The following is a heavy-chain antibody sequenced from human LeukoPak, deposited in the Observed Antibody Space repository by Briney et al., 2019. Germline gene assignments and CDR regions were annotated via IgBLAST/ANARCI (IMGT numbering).Heavy chain of an antibody. D-gene: IGHD2-15*01. CDR3: AKVGRAAHDAFDI. CDR1: GFTFSSYA. Sequence: TGGSLRLSCAASGFTFSSYAMSWVRQAPGKGLEWVSAISGSGGSTYYADSVKGRFTISRDNSKNMLYLQMNSLRAEDTAVYYCAKVGRAAHDAFDIWGQGTMVTVSS. CDR2: ISGSGGST. J-gene: IGHJ3*02. V-gene: IGHV3-23*01.